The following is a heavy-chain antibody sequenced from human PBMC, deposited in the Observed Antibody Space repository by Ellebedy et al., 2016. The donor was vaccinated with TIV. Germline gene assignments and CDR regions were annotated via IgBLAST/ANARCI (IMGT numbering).Heavy chain of an antibody. V-gene: IGHV3-53*01. Sequence: GESLKISCAASGFSVSNKYMNWVRQAPGKGLEWLSVVYSGGGTFYADSVKGRFTVSRDISKNTLLLHMNSLRAEDTAVYYCARDKGNDNDEYGLLGMDVWGQGTTVTVSS. J-gene: IGHJ6*02. D-gene: IGHD4-17*01. CDR1: GFSVSNKY. CDR2: VYSGGGT. CDR3: ARDKGNDNDEYGLLGMDV.